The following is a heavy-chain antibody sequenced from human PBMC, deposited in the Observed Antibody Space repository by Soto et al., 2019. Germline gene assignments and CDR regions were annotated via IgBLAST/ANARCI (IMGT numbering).Heavy chain of an antibody. CDR1: GYTFNSYG. J-gene: IGHJ4*02. CDR3: ARDLHGDPYY. D-gene: IGHD4-17*01. V-gene: IGHV1-18*01. CDR2: INAYNGNT. Sequence: QVQLVQSGAEVKKPGASVKVSGKASGYTFNSYGISWVRQATGQGVVWMGWINAYNGNTNYAQKLQGRVTMTTDTSTSTAYMELRSLRSDDTAVYYCARDLHGDPYYWGQGTLVTVSS.